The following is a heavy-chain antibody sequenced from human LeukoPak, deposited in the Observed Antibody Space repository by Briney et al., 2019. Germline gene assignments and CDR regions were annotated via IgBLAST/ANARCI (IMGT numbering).Heavy chain of an antibody. J-gene: IGHJ5*02. CDR2: IKQDGSEK. CDR3: ARGASGIQLWFFDP. D-gene: IGHD5-18*01. V-gene: IGHV3-7*01. Sequence: GGSLRLSCAASGFTFSSYWMSWVRQAPGKGLKWVANIKQDGSEKYYVDSVKGRFTISRDNAKNSLFLQMNSLRAEDTAVYYCARGASGIQLWFFDPWGQGTLVSVSS. CDR1: GFTFSSYW.